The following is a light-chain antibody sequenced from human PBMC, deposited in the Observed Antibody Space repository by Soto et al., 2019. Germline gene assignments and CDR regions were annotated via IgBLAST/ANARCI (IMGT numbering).Light chain of an antibody. V-gene: IGLV2-14*01. Sequence: QSVLTQPASVSGSPGQSITISCTGTSSDVGAYNYVSWYEQHPGKAPKLIIYEVTHRPAGVSGRFSGSKYGNTASLTISGLEAEEEADYDCSSYTRSSTGVFGTGTKVTV. CDR1: SSDVGAYNY. CDR3: SSYTRSSTGV. CDR2: EVT. J-gene: IGLJ1*01.